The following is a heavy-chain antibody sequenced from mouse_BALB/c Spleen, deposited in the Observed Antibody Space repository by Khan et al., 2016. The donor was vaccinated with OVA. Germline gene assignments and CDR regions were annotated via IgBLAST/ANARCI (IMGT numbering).Heavy chain of an antibody. CDR2: IYTGPGKN. V-gene: IGHV1-76*01. Sequence: VQLKQSGAELVRPGASVNLSCTTSGFIFTNYCVHWVKQRSGQGLEWIARIYTGPGKNYYYEKLTDMATLTVNKSSSTAYIQLSSLKSEDSAVDFCAREQALYYFDYWGQGTTLTVSS. J-gene: IGHJ2*01. CDR3: AREQALYYFDY. CDR1: GFIFTNYC.